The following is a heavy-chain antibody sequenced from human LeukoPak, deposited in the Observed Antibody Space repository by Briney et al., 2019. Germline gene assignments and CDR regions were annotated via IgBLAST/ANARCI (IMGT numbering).Heavy chain of an antibody. CDR1: GGSFSGYY. V-gene: IGHV4-34*01. D-gene: IGHD3-10*01. J-gene: IGHJ6*03. CDR3: ATTGNNYYGSGRNYYMDV. Sequence: SETLSLTCAVYGGSFSGYYWSWIRQPPGKGLEWIGEINHSGSTNYNPSLKSRVTISVDTSKNQFSLKLSSVTAADTAVYYCATTGNNYYGSGRNYYMDVWGKGTTVTISS. CDR2: INHSGST.